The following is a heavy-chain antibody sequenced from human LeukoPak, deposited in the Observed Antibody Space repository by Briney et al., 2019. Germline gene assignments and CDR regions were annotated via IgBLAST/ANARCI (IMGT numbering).Heavy chain of an antibody. Sequence: PGGSLRLSCAASGFTFSSYSMNWVRQGPGKGLEWVSAINPGGGRTYYADSVKGRFTISRDNSKNTLYLQMNSLRAEDTAVYYCAKAGGNSFFDYWGQGTLVTVSS. CDR3: AKAGGNSFFDY. CDR1: GFTFSSYS. D-gene: IGHD1-7*01. J-gene: IGHJ4*02. CDR2: INPGGGRT. V-gene: IGHV3-23*01.